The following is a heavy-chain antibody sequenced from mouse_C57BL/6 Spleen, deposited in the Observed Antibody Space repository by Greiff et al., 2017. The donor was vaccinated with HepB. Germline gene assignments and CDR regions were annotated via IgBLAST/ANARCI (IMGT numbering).Heavy chain of an antibody. CDR3: ARGVYGNYVLFDY. J-gene: IGHJ2*01. CDR1: GYTFTSYG. V-gene: IGHV1-81*01. Sequence: QVQLQQSGAELARPGASVKLSCKASGYTFTSYGISWVKQRTGQGLEWIGEIYPRSGNTYYNEKFKGKATLTAAKSSSTAYMELRSLTSEDSAFYFCARGVYGNYVLFDYWGQGTTLTVSS. CDR2: IYPRSGNT. D-gene: IGHD2-1*01.